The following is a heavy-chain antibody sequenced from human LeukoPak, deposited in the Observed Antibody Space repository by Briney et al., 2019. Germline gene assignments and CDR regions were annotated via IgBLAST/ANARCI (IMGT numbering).Heavy chain of an antibody. CDR1: GYTFTGYY. CDR3: ARVHEYDSSGYIDYSIDY. V-gene: IGHV1-2*02. J-gene: IGHJ4*02. Sequence: ASVKVSCKASGYTFTGYYMHWVRQAPGQGLEWMGWINPNSGGTNYAQKFQGRVTMTRDTSISTAYMELSRLRSDDTAVYYCARVHEYDSSGYIDYSIDYWGQGTLVTVSS. CDR2: INPNSGGT. D-gene: IGHD3-22*01.